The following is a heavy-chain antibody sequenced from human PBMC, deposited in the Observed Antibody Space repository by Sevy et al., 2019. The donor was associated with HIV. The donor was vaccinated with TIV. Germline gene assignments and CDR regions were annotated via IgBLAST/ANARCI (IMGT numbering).Heavy chain of an antibody. Sequence: SETLSLTCAVYGGSFSGYYWSWIRQPPGKGLEWIGEINHSGSTNYNPSLKSRVTISVDTSKNQFSLKLSSVTAADTAVYYCARVPHGSSTSCWRPGDFDIWGQGTMVTVSS. CDR2: INHSGST. CDR3: ARVPHGSSTSCWRPGDFDI. J-gene: IGHJ3*02. CDR1: GGSFSGYY. V-gene: IGHV4-34*01. D-gene: IGHD2-2*01.